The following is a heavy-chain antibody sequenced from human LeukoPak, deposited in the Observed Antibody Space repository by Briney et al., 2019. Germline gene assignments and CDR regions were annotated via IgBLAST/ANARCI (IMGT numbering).Heavy chain of an antibody. Sequence: GGSLRLSCAASGFTLSSYAMSWVRQAPGKGLEWVSVISGSGGSTYYADSVEGRFNISRDNSKNTLYLQMNSLRAEDTAVYYCAKIMVLGVVRYFDLWGRGTLVTVSS. J-gene: IGHJ2*01. CDR1: GFTLSSYA. V-gene: IGHV3-23*01. D-gene: IGHD3-3*01. CDR3: AKIMVLGVVRYFDL. CDR2: ISGSGGST.